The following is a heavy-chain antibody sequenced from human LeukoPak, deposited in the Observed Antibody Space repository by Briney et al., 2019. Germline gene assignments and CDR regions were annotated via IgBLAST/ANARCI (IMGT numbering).Heavy chain of an antibody. CDR3: ARGALLWFGAKMEYYFDY. V-gene: IGHV4-34*01. D-gene: IGHD3-10*01. J-gene: IGHJ4*02. Sequence: SETLSLTCAVYGGSFSGYYWSWIRQPPGKGLEWIGEINHSGSTNYNPSLKSRVTISVDTSKNQFSLKLSSVTAADTAVYYCARGALLWFGAKMEYYFDYWGQGTPLTVSS. CDR1: GGSFSGYY. CDR2: INHSGST.